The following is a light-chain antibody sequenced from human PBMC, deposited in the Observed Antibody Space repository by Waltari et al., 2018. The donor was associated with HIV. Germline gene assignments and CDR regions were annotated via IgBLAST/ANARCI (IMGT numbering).Light chain of an antibody. Sequence: QSVMTQSPSVSGAPGQRITISCTGSSSNIGAGYVVHWYQQFPGTAPKLLIDDDNNRPSGVPDRFSGSKSGTLASLTITGLQAEDEADYYCQSYDSSLSASVFGGGTRVTVL. CDR3: QSYDSSLSASV. CDR2: DDN. CDR1: SSNIGAGYV. V-gene: IGLV1-40*01. J-gene: IGLJ3*02.